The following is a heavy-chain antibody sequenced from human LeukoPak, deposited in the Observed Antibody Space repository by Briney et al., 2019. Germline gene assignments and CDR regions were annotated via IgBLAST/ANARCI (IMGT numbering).Heavy chain of an antibody. CDR1: GGPFSGYY. V-gene: IGHV4-34*01. CDR3: ARLPAYCGGDCYTYYGMDV. J-gene: IGHJ6*02. CDR2: INHSGST. Sequence: PSETLSLTCAVYGGPFSGYYWSWIRQPPGKGLEWIGEINHSGSTNYNPSLKSRVTISVDTSKNQFSLKLSSVTAADTAVYYCARLPAYCGGDCYTYYGMDVWGQGTTVTVSS. D-gene: IGHD2-21*02.